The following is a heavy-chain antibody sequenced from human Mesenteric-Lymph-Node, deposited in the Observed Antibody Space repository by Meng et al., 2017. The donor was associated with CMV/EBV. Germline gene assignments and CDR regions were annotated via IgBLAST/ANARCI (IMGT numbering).Heavy chain of an antibody. D-gene: IGHD2-2*01. Sequence: GGSLRLSCAASGFTFNKYSMNWVRQAPGKGLEWVAFISSSSSDIDYADSVEGRFTISRDNAKNSLYLQMDSLRADDTAVYYCTRDGPADPISYWGQGTPVTVSS. CDR2: ISSSSSDI. CDR3: TRDGPADPISY. J-gene: IGHJ1*01. CDR1: GFTFNKYS. V-gene: IGHV3-21*01.